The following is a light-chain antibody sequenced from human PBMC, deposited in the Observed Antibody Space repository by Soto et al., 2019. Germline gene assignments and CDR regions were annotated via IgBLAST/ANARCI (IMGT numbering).Light chain of an antibody. CDR2: DAS. Sequence: DIQMTQSPSTLSSSVGDRVTITCRASQIISSWLAWYQQKPGKAPKFLIYDASNLESGVPSRFGGSGSGTEFNLSSSSLQTDDFASYYCQHYNSYWTFGQGTKVEIK. CDR3: QHYNSYWT. CDR1: QIISSW. J-gene: IGKJ1*01. V-gene: IGKV1-5*01.